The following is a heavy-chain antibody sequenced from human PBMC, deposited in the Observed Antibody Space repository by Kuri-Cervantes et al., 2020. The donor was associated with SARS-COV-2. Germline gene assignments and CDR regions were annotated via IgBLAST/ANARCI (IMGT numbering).Heavy chain of an antibody. CDR2: INAGNGNT. CDR3: ARETSRTSGTGYYFDY. Sequence: ASVKVSCKASGYTSTSYAMHWVRQAPGQRLEWMGWINAGNGNTKYSQKFQGRVTITRDTSASTAYVELSSLRSEDTAVYHCARETSRTSGTGYYFDYWGQGTLVTVSS. D-gene: IGHD6-19*01. CDR1: GYTSTSYA. V-gene: IGHV1-3*01. J-gene: IGHJ4*02.